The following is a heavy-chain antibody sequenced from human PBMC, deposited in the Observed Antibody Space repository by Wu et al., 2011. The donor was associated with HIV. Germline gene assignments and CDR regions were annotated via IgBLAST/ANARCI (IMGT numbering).Heavy chain of an antibody. Sequence: QVQLVQSGAEVKKPGASVKVSCTASGYTFTGYYMNWVRQAPGQGLEWLGAILPVLHSTKYADNFEDRITIYTDAVTKTVNMELSSLRSEDTAVYYCVRGYCSGDNCYLPFDVFDIWGQGTMVTVSS. CDR3: VRGYCSGDNCYLPFDVFDI. V-gene: IGHV1-69*01. J-gene: IGHJ3*02. D-gene: IGHD2-15*01. CDR1: GYTFTGYY. CDR2: ILPVLHST.